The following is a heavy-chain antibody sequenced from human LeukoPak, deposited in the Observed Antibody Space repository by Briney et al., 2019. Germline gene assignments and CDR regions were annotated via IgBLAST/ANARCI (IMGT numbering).Heavy chain of an antibody. V-gene: IGHV3-30*02. D-gene: IGHD3-22*01. CDR3: AKNRDSSDYPRDFDF. CDR1: GFTFSNG. J-gene: IGHJ4*02. Sequence: GGSLRLSCAASGFTFSNGMHWVRQTPGKGLEWVAFIRHDGSYQQYADSVKGRFTVSRDNSKDMVYLQMNSLRTEDTAVYYCAKNRDSSDYPRDFDFWGQGTLVTVSS. CDR2: IRHDGSYQ.